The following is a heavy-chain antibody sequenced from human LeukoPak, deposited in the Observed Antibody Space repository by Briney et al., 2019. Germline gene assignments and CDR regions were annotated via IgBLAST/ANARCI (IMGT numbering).Heavy chain of an antibody. CDR3: ARGGDYDFWSGSDY. Sequence: ASVKVSCKASGYTFTSYGISWVRQAPGQGLEWMGWISAYNGNTTYAQKLPGRVTMTIDTSTSTAYMELTRMRSDDTAVYYCARGGDYDFWSGSDYWGQGTLVTVSS. J-gene: IGHJ4*02. D-gene: IGHD3-3*01. V-gene: IGHV1-18*01. CDR1: GYTFTSYG. CDR2: ISAYNGNT.